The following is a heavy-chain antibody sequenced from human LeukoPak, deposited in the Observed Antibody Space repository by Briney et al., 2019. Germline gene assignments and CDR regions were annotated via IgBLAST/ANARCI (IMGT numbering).Heavy chain of an antibody. CDR2: IYHSGST. J-gene: IGHJ1*01. CDR3: ARVFWSSSSWYVQH. CDR1: GGSISSGGYS. Sequence: SQTLSLTCAVSGGSISSGGYSWSWIRQPPGKGLEWIGCIYHSGSTYYNPSLKSRVTISVDRSKNQFSLKLSSVTAADTAVYYCARVFWSSSSWYVQHWGQGTLVTVSS. V-gene: IGHV4-30-2*01. D-gene: IGHD6-13*01.